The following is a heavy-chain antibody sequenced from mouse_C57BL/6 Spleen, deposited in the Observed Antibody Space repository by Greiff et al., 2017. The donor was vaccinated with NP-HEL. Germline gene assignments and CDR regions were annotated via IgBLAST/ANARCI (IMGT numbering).Heavy chain of an antibody. J-gene: IGHJ1*03. V-gene: IGHV1-82*01. CDR2: IYPGDGDT. D-gene: IGHD1-2*01. CDR3: ARLVRPSDWYFDV. Sequence: QVQLQQSGPELVKPGASVKISCKASGYAFSSSWMNWVKQRPGKGLEWIGRIYPGDGDTNYNGKFKGKATLTADKSSSTAYMQLSSLTSEDSAVYFCARLVRPSDWYFDVWGTGTTVTVSS. CDR1: GYAFSSSW.